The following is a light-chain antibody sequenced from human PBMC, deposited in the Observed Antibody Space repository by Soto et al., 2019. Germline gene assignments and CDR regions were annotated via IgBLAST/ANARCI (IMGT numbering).Light chain of an antibody. J-gene: IGKJ5*01. V-gene: IGKV3-11*01. CDR1: QSVSSY. CDR2: DAS. CDR3: RQRSNWPRIT. Sequence: EIELPQSPATLSLSPGERATLSCRASQSVSSYLAWYQQKPGQAPRLLIYDASNRATGIPARFSGSGSGTDFTLTISSLEPEDFAVYYCRQRSNWPRITFGQGTDWRL.